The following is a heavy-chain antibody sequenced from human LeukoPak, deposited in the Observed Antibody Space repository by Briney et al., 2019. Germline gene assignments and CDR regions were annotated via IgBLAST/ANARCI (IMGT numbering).Heavy chain of an antibody. CDR2: VFGSGKVYSSGTA. J-gene: IGHJ4*02. D-gene: IGHD6-13*01. Sequence: PSQTLSLTCTVSGDSIVSGGYYWNWIRQPAGKGLEWIGRVFGSGKVYSSGTAHYNPSLKSRVVMSVDTSKNQFSLKLSSVTAADTAVYYCARGLSSSWFDYWGQGTLVTVSS. CDR1: GDSIVSGGYY. CDR3: ARGLSSSWFDY. V-gene: IGHV4-61*02.